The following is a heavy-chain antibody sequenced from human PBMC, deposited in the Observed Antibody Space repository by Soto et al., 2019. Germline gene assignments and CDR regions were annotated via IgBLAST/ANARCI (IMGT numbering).Heavy chain of an antibody. J-gene: IGHJ5*02. CDR1: GGTFSSYA. D-gene: IGHD4-4*01. CDR2: IIPIFGTA. CDR3: ARETTAYNWFDP. Sequence: SVKVSCKASGGTFSSYAISWVRQAPGQGLEWMGGIIPIFGTANYAQKFQGRVTITADESTSTAYMELSSLRSEDTAVYYCARETTAYNWFDPWGQGTLVTVSS. V-gene: IGHV1-69*13.